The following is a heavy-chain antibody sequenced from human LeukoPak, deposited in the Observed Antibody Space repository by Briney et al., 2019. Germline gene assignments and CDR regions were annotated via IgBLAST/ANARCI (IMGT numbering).Heavy chain of an antibody. D-gene: IGHD1-26*01. J-gene: IGHJ3*02. CDR2: ISSSGSTI. Sequence: GGSLRLSCAASGFTFSSYEMNWVRQAPGKGLEWVSYISSSGSTIYYADSVKGRFTISRDNAKNSLYLQMNSLRAEDTAVYYCARDYPLGSYYPWWAFDIWGQGTMATVSS. CDR3: ARDYPLGSYYPWWAFDI. CDR1: GFTFSSYE. V-gene: IGHV3-48*03.